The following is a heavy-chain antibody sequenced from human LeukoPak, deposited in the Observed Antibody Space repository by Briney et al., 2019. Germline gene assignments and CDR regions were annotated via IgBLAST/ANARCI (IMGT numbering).Heavy chain of an antibody. CDR2: ISGSGDTT. CDR1: GFTFSSYA. V-gene: IGHV3-23*01. Sequence: GGSLRLSRAASGFTFSSYAMSWVRQAPGKGLEWVSTISGSGDTTYYADSVKGRFTISRDNSKNTLYLQMNSLRAEDTAVYYCAKLSGDSSGIPYWGQGTLVTVSS. J-gene: IGHJ4*02. D-gene: IGHD3-22*01. CDR3: AKLSGDSSGIPY.